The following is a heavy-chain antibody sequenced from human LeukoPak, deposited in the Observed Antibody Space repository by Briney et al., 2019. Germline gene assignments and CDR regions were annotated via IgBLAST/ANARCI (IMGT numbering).Heavy chain of an antibody. CDR1: GGSFSSYY. D-gene: IGHD3-10*01. CDR2: IYYSGST. CDR3: ARHVYGMMPQIDY. V-gene: IGHV4-39*01. J-gene: IGHJ4*02. Sequence: SETLSLTCAVYGGSFSSYYWGWIRQPPGKGLEWIGSIYYSGSTYYNPSLKSRVTISVDTSKNQFSLKLSSVTAADTAVYYCARHVYGMMPQIDYWGQGTLVTVSS.